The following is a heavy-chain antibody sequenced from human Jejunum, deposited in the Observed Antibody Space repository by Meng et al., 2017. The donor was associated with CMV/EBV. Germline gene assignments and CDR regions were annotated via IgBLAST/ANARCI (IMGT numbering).Heavy chain of an antibody. D-gene: IGHD1-26*01. V-gene: IGHV4-59*01. J-gene: IGHJ4*02. CDR3: PRDPTNGSPTRFDS. Sequence: CGSSGLYYWNWIRQPPGKGLEWIGYIYYSGRTNYNPSLRSRVTISLDKSKNQLSLKLSSVTAADTAVYSCPRDPTNGSPTRFDSWGQGTLVTVSS. CDR2: IYYSGRT. CDR1: CGSSGLYY.